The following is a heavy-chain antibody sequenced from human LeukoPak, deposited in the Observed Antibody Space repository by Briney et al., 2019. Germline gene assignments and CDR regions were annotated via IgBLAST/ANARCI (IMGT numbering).Heavy chain of an antibody. J-gene: IGHJ4*02. CDR3: AKDRDIAVADSDY. V-gene: IGHV3-23*01. CDR2: ISGSGGGT. CDR1: GFTFSSFA. Sequence: GGSLRLSCVASGFTFSSFAMTWVRQAPGKGLEWVSGISGSGGGTCYADSVKGRFTISRDNSKNTVYLQMNSLRAEDTALYFCAKDRDIAVADSDYWGQGTLVTVSS. D-gene: IGHD6-19*01.